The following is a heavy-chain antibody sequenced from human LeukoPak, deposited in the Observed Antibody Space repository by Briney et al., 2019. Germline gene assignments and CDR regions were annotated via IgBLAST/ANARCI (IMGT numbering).Heavy chain of an antibody. D-gene: IGHD5-24*01. Sequence: ASVKVSCKASGYTFTDYYIHWVLQAPGQGLEWMGWINPNSGGTNYAQKFQGRVTMTRDTSISTAYMELSRLRSDDTAVYYCARDWVEMATSFYYMDVWGKGTTVTVSS. CDR2: INPNSGGT. V-gene: IGHV1-2*02. J-gene: IGHJ6*03. CDR1: GYTFTDYY. CDR3: ARDWVEMATSFYYMDV.